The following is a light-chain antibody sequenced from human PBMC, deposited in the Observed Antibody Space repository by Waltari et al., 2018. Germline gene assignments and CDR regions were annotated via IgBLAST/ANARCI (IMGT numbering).Light chain of an antibody. Sequence: AIQLTQSPSSLSASVGDRVTITCRASKGISSALAWYQQKPGKAPKLLIYDASSLESGVPSRFSGSGSGTDFTLTISSLQPEDVATYYFQQFNNYPHTFGGGTKVEIK. CDR2: DAS. J-gene: IGKJ4*01. V-gene: IGKV1D-13*01. CDR3: QQFNNYPHT. CDR1: KGISSA.